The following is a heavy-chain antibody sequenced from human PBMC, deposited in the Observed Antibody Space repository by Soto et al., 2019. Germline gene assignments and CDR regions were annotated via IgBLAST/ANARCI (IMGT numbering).Heavy chain of an antibody. Sequence: SETLSLTCTVSGGSISSGDYYWSWIRQPPGKGLELIGYIYYSGSTYYNPSLKSRVTISVDTSKNQFSLKLSSVTAADTAVYYCARDRREYSSSSRGNWFDPWGQGTLVTVSS. D-gene: IGHD6-6*01. CDR3: ARDRREYSSSSRGNWFDP. V-gene: IGHV4-30-4*01. CDR1: GGSISSGDYY. CDR2: IYYSGST. J-gene: IGHJ5*02.